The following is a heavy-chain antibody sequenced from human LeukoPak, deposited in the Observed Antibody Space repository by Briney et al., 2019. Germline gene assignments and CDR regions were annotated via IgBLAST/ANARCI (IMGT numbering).Heavy chain of an antibody. D-gene: IGHD3-10*01. V-gene: IGHV3-30-3*01. J-gene: IGHJ4*02. CDR3: ARAMVRGVPFDY. CDR1: GFTFSSYA. Sequence: GGSLRLSCAASGFTFSSYAMHWVGQPPGRGLEWLTVISNDGSTKYYADSVRGRFTISRDNSKNTLYLQINGLRLDDTAVYYCARAMVRGVPFDYWGQGTLVTVSS. CDR2: ISNDGSTK.